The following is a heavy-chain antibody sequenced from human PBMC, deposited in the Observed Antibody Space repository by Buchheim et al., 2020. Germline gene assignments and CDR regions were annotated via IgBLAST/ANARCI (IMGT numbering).Heavy chain of an antibody. D-gene: IGHD5-18*01. CDR3: ARDTGMVTDYYYGMDV. CDR2: IWYDGSNK. CDR1: GFTFSSYG. V-gene: IGHV3-33*01. Sequence: QVQLVESGGGVVQPGRSLRLSCAASGFTFSSYGMHWVRQAPGKGLEWVAVIWYDGSNKYYADSVKGRFTISRDNSKNTLYLQMNSLRAEDTAVYYCARDTGMVTDYYYGMDVWGQGTT. J-gene: IGHJ6*02.